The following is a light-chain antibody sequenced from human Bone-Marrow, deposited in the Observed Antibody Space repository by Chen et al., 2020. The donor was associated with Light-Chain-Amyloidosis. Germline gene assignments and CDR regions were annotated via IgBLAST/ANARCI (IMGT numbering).Light chain of an antibody. CDR2: EDD. V-gene: IGLV6-57*01. J-gene: IGLJ3*02. CDR1: SGSIATNY. Sequence: NFMLTQPHSVSESPGKTVIISCTRSSGSIATNYVQWYQQRPGSSPTTVIYEDDQSPTGVPHRFSGSIDRSSNSASLTISGLKTEDEADYYCQSYQGSSQGVFGGGTKLTVL. CDR3: QSYQGSSQGV.